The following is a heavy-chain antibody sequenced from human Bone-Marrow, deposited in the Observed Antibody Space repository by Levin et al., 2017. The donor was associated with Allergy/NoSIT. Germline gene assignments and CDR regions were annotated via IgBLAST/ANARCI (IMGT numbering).Heavy chain of an antibody. CDR3: ARGTFGWYFDL. CDR2: TKQDGSEK. Sequence: AGGSLRLSCAASEFTFSNYWMNWVRQAPGKGLEWVANTKQDGSEKYYVDSVKGRFTISRDNAKNSLYLQMNSLRAEDTAVYYCARGTFGWYFDLWGRGTLVTVSS. CDR1: EFTFSNYW. D-gene: IGHD2-2*01. V-gene: IGHV3-7*01. J-gene: IGHJ2*01.